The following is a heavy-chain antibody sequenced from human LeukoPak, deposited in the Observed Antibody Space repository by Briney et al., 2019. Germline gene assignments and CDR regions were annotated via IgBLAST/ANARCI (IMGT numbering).Heavy chain of an antibody. CDR3: ASELGSCSSTSCEFDY. J-gene: IGHJ4*02. Sequence: ASVKVSCKASGYTFTSYDINWVRQATGQGLEWMGWMNPNSGNTGYAQKFQGRVTITRNTSISTAYMELSSLRSEDTAVYYCASELGSCSSTSCEFDYWGQGTLVTVSS. D-gene: IGHD2-2*01. CDR1: GYTFTSYD. CDR2: MNPNSGNT. V-gene: IGHV1-8*03.